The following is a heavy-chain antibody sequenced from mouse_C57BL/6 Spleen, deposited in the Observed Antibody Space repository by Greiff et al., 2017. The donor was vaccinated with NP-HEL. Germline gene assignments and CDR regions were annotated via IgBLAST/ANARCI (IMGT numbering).Heavy chain of an antibody. Sequence: VQLQQSGAELARPGASVKLSCKASGYTFTSYGISWVKQRTGQGLEGIGEIYPRSGNTYYNEKFKGKATLTADKSSRTAYMELRSLTAEDSAVYFCARSGLRRGDAMDYWGQGTSVTVSS. J-gene: IGHJ4*01. CDR3: ARSGLRRGDAMDY. CDR1: GYTFTSYG. D-gene: IGHD2-12*01. CDR2: IYPRSGNT. V-gene: IGHV1-81*01.